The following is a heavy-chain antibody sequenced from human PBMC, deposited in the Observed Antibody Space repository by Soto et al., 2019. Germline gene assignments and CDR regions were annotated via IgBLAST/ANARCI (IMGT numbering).Heavy chain of an antibody. D-gene: IGHD1-7*01. CDR3: ARSPLGTAPGDI. CDR1: GFTFSDHA. V-gene: IGHV3-72*01. CDR2: IRNKANRYTT. Sequence: GSLRLSCAASGFTFSDHAMDWLRQSPGTGLEWVGRIRNKANRYTTEYAASVEGRFTISRDDSKNSLYLHMDRLKTADTAMYYCARSPLGTAPGDIWGQGTMVTVSS. J-gene: IGHJ3*02.